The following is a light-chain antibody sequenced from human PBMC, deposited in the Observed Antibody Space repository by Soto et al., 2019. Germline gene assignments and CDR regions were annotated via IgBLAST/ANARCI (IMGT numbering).Light chain of an antibody. CDR1: QSVSSY. J-gene: IGKJ4*01. CDR3: QQRSDWPLT. V-gene: IGKV3-11*01. CDR2: DAS. Sequence: EIVLTQSPATLSLSPEERATLSCRPSQSVSSYLAWYQQKPGQAPRLLIYDASNRATGIPARFSGSGSGTDFTLTISSPEPEDFAVYYCQQRSDWPLTFGGGTKVDIK.